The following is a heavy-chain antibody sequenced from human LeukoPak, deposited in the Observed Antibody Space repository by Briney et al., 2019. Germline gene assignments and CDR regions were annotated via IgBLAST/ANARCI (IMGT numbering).Heavy chain of an antibody. J-gene: IGHJ4*02. CDR3: ARDRGSSGWYEFDY. CDR2: IKQDGSEK. D-gene: IGHD6-19*01. V-gene: IGHV3-7*01. Sequence: RGSLRISCAASGFTSSSYWMSWVRQAPGKGLEWVANIKQDGSEKYYVDSVKGRFTISRDNAKNSLYLQMNSLRAEDTAVYYCARDRGSSGWYEFDYWGQGTLVTVSS. CDR1: GFTSSSYW.